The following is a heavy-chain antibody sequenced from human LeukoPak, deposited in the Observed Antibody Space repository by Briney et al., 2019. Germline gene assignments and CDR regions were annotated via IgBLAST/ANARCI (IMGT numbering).Heavy chain of an antibody. J-gene: IGHJ4*02. CDR3: ARVQGSTVSGYDSYYFDY. V-gene: IGHV4-59*01. Sequence: SETLSLTCTVSGGSISSYYWSWIRQPPGKGLEWIGYIYYSGSTNYNPSLKSRVTISVDTSKNQFSLKLSSVTVADTAVYYCARVQGSTVSGYDSYYFDYWGQGTLVTVSS. CDR1: GGSISSYY. CDR2: IYYSGST. D-gene: IGHD5-12*01.